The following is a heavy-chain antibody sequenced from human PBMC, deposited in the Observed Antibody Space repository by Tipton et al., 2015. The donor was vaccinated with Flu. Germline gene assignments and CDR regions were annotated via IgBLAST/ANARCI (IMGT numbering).Heavy chain of an antibody. CDR3: ARGRRCSSTSCYHKSHRGYYFDY. V-gene: IGHV4-34*01. D-gene: IGHD2-2*01. CDR2: INHSGGT. CDR1: GGSFSGYY. Sequence: TLSLTCAVYGGSFSGYYWSWIRQPPGKGLEWIGEINHSGGTNYNPSLKSRVTISVDTSKNQFSLKLSSVTAADTAVYYCARGRRCSSTSCYHKSHRGYYFDYWGQGTLVTVSS. J-gene: IGHJ4*02.